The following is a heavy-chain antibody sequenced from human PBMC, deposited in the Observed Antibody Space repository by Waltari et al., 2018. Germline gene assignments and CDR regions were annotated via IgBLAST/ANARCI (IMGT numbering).Heavy chain of an antibody. D-gene: IGHD3-3*01. V-gene: IGHV3-7*03. Sequence: EVQLVESGGGLVQPGGSLRISCAASGFTLISHWMSWVRQAPGKGLEWVANINQRGSAKFYLDSVRGRFTVSRYNTQRSLFLQMNSLTAEDTAVYYCTRRFFNYYWYGMDVWGQGTTVAVSS. CDR3: TRRFFNYYWYGMDV. J-gene: IGHJ6*02. CDR1: GFTLISHW. CDR2: INQRGSAK.